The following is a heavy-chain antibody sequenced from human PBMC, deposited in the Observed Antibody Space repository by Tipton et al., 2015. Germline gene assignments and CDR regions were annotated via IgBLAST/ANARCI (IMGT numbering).Heavy chain of an antibody. J-gene: IGHJ3*02. D-gene: IGHD2-8*02. Sequence: GSLRLSCAASGFTFSNSWMHWVRQAPGKGLVWVSRIRSDGSSANYADSVKGRFIISRDNAKNTLYLEMNSLRVEDTAVYYCARGGVSGGFDMWGQGTMVTVSS. V-gene: IGHV3-74*01. CDR2: IRSDGSSA. CDR3: ARGGVSGGFDM. CDR1: GFTFSNSW.